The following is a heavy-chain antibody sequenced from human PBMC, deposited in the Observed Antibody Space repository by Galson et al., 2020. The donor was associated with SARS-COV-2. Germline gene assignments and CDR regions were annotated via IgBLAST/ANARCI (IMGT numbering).Heavy chain of an antibody. CDR2: IYHSGST. V-gene: IGHV4-4*02. Sequence: SETLSLTCAVSGGSISSSNWWSWVRQPPGKGLEWIGEIYHSGSTNYNQSLKSRVTISVDKSKNQFSLKLSSVTAADTAVYYCASYCSSTSCHPASRAFDIWGQGTMVTVSS. CDR3: ASYCSSTSCHPASRAFDI. D-gene: IGHD2-2*01. J-gene: IGHJ3*02. CDR1: GGSISSSNW.